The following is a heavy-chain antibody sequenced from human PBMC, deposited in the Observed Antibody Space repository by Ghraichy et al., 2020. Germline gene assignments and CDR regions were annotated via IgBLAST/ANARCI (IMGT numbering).Heavy chain of an antibody. CDR3: ARAARYCSAGSCYYWFDP. D-gene: IGHD2-15*01. CDR1: GGSISSYY. CDR2: IYYSGSS. J-gene: IGHJ5*02. V-gene: IGHV4-59*01. Sequence: SETLSLTCTVSGGSISSYYWSWIRQPPGKGLEWIGYIYYSGSSNYNPSLKSRVTISVDTSKNQFSLKLNSVTAADTAVYYCARAARYCSAGSCYYWFDPWGQGTLVTVSS.